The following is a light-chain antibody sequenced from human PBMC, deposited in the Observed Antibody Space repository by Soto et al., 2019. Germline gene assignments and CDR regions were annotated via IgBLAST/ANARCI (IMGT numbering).Light chain of an antibody. CDR1: SSNIGSHT. CDR2: SNN. Sequence: QSVLTQPPSASGTPGQRITIFCSGSSSNIGSHTVNWHQQVPGTAPKLLIYSNNERPSGVPDRFSGSKSGTSASLAISGLRSEDAADYYCVAWDHSLSARVFGGGTKVTVL. V-gene: IGLV1-44*01. J-gene: IGLJ3*02. CDR3: VAWDHSLSARV.